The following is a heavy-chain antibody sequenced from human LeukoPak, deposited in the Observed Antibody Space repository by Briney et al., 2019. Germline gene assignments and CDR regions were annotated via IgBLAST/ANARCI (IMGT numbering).Heavy chain of an antibody. V-gene: IGHV3-9*01. CDR2: ISWDSEYI. CDR3: AKGRGFENYYYSAMDV. D-gene: IGHD6-25*01. CDR1: GITLSNYG. J-gene: IGHJ6*02. Sequence: GGSLRLSCAVSGITLSNYGMSWVRQAPGKGLEWVAGISWDSEYIGYADSVKGRFTISRDNAKNSLSLQMHRLRVEDTALYFCAKGRGFENYYYSAMDVWGQGTMVTVSS.